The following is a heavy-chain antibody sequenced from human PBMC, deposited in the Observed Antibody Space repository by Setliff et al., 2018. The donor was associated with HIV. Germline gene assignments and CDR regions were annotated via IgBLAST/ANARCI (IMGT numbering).Heavy chain of an antibody. J-gene: IGHJ6*02. V-gene: IGHV3-23*01. CDR3: ATGGMAAAGPGGGHGLDV. Sequence: GGSLRLSCAASGFTFNNYWMNWVRQVPGKGLEWVSSITGSGDSTYYATSVKGRFTISRDSSKNTLSLQMSSLRAEDTALYYCATGGMAAAGPGGGHGLDVWGQGTTVTVSS. CDR2: ITGSGDST. CDR1: GFTFNNYW. D-gene: IGHD6-13*01.